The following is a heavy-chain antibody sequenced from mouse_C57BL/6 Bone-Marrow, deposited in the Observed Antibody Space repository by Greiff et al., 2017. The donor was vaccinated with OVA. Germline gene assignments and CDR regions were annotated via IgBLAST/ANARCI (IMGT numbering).Heavy chain of an antibody. D-gene: IGHD1-1*01. V-gene: IGHV1-76*01. CDR2: IYPGSGNT. Sequence: VQLVESGAELVRPGASVKLSCKASGYTFTDYYINWVKQRPGQGLEWIARIYPGSGNTYYNEKFKGKATLTAEKSSSTAYMQLSSLTSEDSAVYFCARSLYYGSSGAMDYWGQGTSVTVSS. CDR1: GYTFTDYY. J-gene: IGHJ4*01. CDR3: ARSLYYGSSGAMDY.